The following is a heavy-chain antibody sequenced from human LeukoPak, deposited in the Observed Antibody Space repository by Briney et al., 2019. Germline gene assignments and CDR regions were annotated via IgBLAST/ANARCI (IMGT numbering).Heavy chain of an antibody. CDR1: GGSISSYY. CDR3: ARDQHGWFDP. V-gene: IGHV4-59*01. Sequence: SETQSLTCTVSGGSISSYYWSWIRQPPGKGLEWIGYIYYSGSTNYNPSLKSRVTISVDTSKNQFSLKLSSVTAADTAVYYCARDQHGWFDPWGQGTLVTVSS. J-gene: IGHJ5*02. CDR2: IYYSGST.